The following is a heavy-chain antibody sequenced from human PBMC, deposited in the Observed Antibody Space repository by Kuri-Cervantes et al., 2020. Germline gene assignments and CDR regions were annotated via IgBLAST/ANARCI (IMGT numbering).Heavy chain of an antibody. Sequence: SVKVSCKASGYTFTGYYMHWVRQAPGQGLEWMGWITPFNGNTNYAQKFQDRVTITRDRSMSTAYMELSSLRSEDTAVYYCATTGDIVVVVAATPAEYFQHWGQGTLVTVSS. CDR2: ITPFNGNT. CDR1: GYTFTGYY. CDR3: ATTGDIVVVVAATPAEYFQH. V-gene: IGHV1-45*02. D-gene: IGHD2-15*01. J-gene: IGHJ1*01.